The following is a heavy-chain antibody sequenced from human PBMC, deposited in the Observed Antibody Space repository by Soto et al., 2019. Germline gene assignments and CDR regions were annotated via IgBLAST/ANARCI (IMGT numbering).Heavy chain of an antibody. CDR1: GYRFTSHW. CDR3: ARGFYFDY. Sequence: GESLKISCXGSGYRFTSHWIGWVRQMPGKGLEWMGFIYPADSDTRYSPSFQGQVTISADKSISTVYLQWSSLEASDTAMYYCARGFYFDYWGQGTLVTVSS. J-gene: IGHJ4*02. V-gene: IGHV5-51*01. CDR2: IYPADSDT.